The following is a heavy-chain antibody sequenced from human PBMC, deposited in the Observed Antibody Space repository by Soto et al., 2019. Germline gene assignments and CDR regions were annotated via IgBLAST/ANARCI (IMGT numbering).Heavy chain of an antibody. V-gene: IGHV3-23*01. J-gene: IGHJ5*02. Sequence: GGSLRLSCSASGFTFSNYGMSWVRQAPGKGLEYVSAISDSGSRPYYADSVKGRFTISRDNSKDTLFLQMNSLRAEDTAVYYCAKEGFGVVAGSRLDTLCQGTRGTV. CDR1: GFTFSNYG. CDR3: AKEGFGVVAGSRLDT. CDR2: ISDSGSRP. D-gene: IGHD2-15*01.